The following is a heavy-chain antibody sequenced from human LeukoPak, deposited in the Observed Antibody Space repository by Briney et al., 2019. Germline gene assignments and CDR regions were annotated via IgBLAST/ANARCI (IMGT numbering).Heavy chain of an antibody. CDR3: ARAVDRSGYRYFDY. V-gene: IGHV1-2*06. CDR2: INPNSGDT. D-gene: IGHD3-22*01. J-gene: IGHJ4*02. Sequence: ASVKVSCKPSRYTFTDYYLNWVRLAPGQGLEWMGRINPNSGDTKYAQKFQGRVTMTRDTSVSTAYMELSRLRSDDTAVYYCARAVDRSGYRYFDYWGQGTLVTVSS. CDR1: RYTFTDYY.